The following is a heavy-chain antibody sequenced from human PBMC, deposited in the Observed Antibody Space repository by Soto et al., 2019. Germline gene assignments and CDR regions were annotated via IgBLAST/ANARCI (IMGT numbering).Heavy chain of an antibody. Sequence: GGSLRLSCAASGFTFNSYWMSWVRQTPGKGLEWVANIKQDGGEKHYVDPVKGRFTISRDNAKNSLHLQMNSLRVEDTGVYYCARDGPPHSPNSGWFGPWGQGTLVTVSS. CDR3: ARDGPPHSPNSGWFGP. CDR1: GFTFNSYW. D-gene: IGHD1-1*01. CDR2: IKQDGGEK. V-gene: IGHV3-7*01. J-gene: IGHJ5*02.